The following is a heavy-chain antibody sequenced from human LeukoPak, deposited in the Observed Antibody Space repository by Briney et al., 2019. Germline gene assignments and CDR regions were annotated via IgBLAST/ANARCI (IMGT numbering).Heavy chain of an antibody. CDR3: ARDADSGSHHATVSRWFDP. CDR1: GFTFSIYA. D-gene: IGHD1-26*01. Sequence: GGSLRLSCAASGFTFSIYAMHWVRQAPGKGLEWVAVISYDGSNKYYADSVKGRFTIPRDNSKNTLYLQMNSLRAEDTAAYYCARDADSGSHHATVSRWFDPWGQGTLVTVSS. CDR2: ISYDGSNK. J-gene: IGHJ5*02. V-gene: IGHV3-30*01.